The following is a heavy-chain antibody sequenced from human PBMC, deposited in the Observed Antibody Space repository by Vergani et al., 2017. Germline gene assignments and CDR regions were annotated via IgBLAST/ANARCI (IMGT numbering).Heavy chain of an antibody. Sequence: QLQLQESGPRLVKPSETLTLTCSLSGMSISNNNYYWGWIRQPPGKGLEWIGSIYDSRNNNYSPSLKSRVSISVDTSKNQFSLNLTSVTAADTAVYYCARHLRXLARNDVFDIWCHGTLVTVSS. V-gene: IGHV4-39*01. CDR3: ARHLRXLARNDVFDI. CDR2: IYDSRNN. J-gene: IGHJ3*02. D-gene: IGHD1-14*01. CDR1: GMSISNNNYY.